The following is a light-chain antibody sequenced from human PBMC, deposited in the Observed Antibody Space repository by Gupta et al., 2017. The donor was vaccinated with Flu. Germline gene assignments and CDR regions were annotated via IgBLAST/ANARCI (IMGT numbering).Light chain of an antibody. CDR1: TSNIGKNA. Sequence: RVTISCSGSTSNIGKNAVSWYQHLPGKAPKLLIYEDDLQSSGVSDRFSGSKSGTSASLAISGLQSEDEAEYYCETWDDSLNAWVFGGGTKLTVL. CDR2: EDD. J-gene: IGLJ3*02. CDR3: ETWDDSLNAWV. V-gene: IGLV1-36*01.